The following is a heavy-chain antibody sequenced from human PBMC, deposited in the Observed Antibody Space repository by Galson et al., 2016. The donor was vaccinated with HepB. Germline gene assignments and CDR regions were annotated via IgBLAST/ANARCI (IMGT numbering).Heavy chain of an antibody. J-gene: IGHJ3*01. CDR1: GFSFRTYS. Sequence: SLRLSCAASGFSFRTYSIHWVRQVPGKGLEWVSSTSSGGSHKYYSDSLKGRFTISRDNARNSLYLQMNSLGAEDTAVYYCARGGTEYPLDAFDFWGQGTMVTVSS. D-gene: IGHD2-2*01. V-gene: IGHV3-21*01. CDR2: TSSGGSHK. CDR3: ARGGTEYPLDAFDF.